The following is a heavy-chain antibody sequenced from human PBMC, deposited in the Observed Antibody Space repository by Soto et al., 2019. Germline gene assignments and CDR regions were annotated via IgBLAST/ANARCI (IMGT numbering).Heavy chain of an antibody. J-gene: IGHJ4*02. Sequence: ASVKVSCKASGYTFTSYDINWVRQATGQGLEWMGWMNPSSGNTGYAQKFQGRVTMTRNTSISTAYMELSSLRSEDTAVYYCARFDFGVVTSDDYWGQGTLVTVSS. CDR3: ARFDFGVVTSDDY. CDR1: GYTFTSYD. CDR2: MNPSSGNT. V-gene: IGHV1-8*01. D-gene: IGHD3-3*01.